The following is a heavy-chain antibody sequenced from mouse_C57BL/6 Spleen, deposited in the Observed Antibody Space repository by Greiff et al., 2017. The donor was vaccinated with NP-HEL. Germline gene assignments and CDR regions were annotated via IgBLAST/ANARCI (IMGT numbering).Heavy chain of an antibody. J-gene: IGHJ2*01. CDR2: IDPNSGGT. CDR1: GYTFTSYW. V-gene: IGHV1-72*01. Sequence: QVQLKESGAELVKPGASVKLSCKASGYTFTSYWMHWVKQRPGRGLEWIGRIDPNSGGTKYNEKFKSKATLTVDKPSSTAYMQLSSLTSEDSAVYYCARETMVTTDYFDYWGQGTTLTVSS. CDR3: ARETMVTTDYFDY. D-gene: IGHD2-2*01.